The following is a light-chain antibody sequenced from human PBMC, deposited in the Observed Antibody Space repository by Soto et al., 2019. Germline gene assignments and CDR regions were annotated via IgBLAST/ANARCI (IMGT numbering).Light chain of an antibody. J-gene: IGKJ4*01. V-gene: IGKV3-20*01. CDR3: QYYGSPPLT. Sequence: EIVLTQSPGTLSLFPGERATLSCRASQSVGRNYVAWYQQKPDQAPRLLLHTASSRVAGLPRRFSGSASGTDFTITISRLEPDDFALYYCQYYGSPPLTFGRGTRVEIK. CDR2: TAS. CDR1: QSVGRNY.